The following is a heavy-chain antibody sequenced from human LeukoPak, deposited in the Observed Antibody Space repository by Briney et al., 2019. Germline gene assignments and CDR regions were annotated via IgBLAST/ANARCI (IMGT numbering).Heavy chain of an antibody. Sequence: ESGPTLVKPTQTLTLTCTFSGFSLSTSGVGVGWIRQPPGKALEWLALIYWDDDKRYSPSLKSRLTITKDTSKNRVVLTMTNMDPVDTATYYCAHTTTYYDFWSGYPRDQFDYWGQGTLVTVSS. CDR3: AHTTTYYDFWSGYPRDQFDY. D-gene: IGHD3-3*01. CDR2: IYWDDDK. CDR1: GFSLSTSGVG. V-gene: IGHV2-5*02. J-gene: IGHJ4*02.